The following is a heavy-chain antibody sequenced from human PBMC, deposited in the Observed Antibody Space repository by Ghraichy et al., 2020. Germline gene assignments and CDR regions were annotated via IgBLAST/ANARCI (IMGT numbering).Heavy chain of an antibody. CDR1: GGSFSGYY. J-gene: IGHJ4*02. CDR2: INHSGST. D-gene: IGHD3-10*01. Sequence: SETLPLTCAVYGGSFSGYYWSWIRQPPGKGLEWIGEINHSGSTNYNPSLKSRVTISVDTSKNQFSLKLSSVTAADTAVYYCARIERGVVDYWGQGTLVTVSS. V-gene: IGHV4-34*01. CDR3: ARIERGVVDY.